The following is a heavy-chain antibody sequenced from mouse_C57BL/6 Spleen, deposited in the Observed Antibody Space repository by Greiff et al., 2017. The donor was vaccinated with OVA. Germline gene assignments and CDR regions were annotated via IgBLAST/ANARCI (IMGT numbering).Heavy chain of an antibody. CDR3: VRDYSNYFYAMDY. CDR2: IRSKSNNYAT. CDR1: GFSFNTYA. J-gene: IGHJ4*01. V-gene: IGHV10-1*01. D-gene: IGHD2-5*01. Sequence: EVMLVESGGGLVQPKGSLKLSCAASGFSFNTYAMNWVRQAPGKGLEWVARIRSKSNNYATYYADSVKDRFTISRDDSESMLYLQMNNLKTEDTAMYYCVRDYSNYFYAMDYWGQGTSVTVSS.